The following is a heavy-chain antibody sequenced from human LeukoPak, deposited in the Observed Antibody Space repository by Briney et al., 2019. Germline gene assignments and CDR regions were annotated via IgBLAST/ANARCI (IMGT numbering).Heavy chain of an antibody. CDR2: ISGSGGST. CDR3: AKARGQVVAAAGKDFDY. J-gene: IGHJ4*02. V-gene: IGHV3-23*01. Sequence: GGSLRLSCAASGFTFSSYAMSWVRQAPGKGLEWVSAISGSGGSTYYADSVKGRFTISRDNSKNTLYLQMNSLRAEDTAVYYCAKARGQVVAAAGKDFDYWGQGTLVTVSS. CDR1: GFTFSSYA. D-gene: IGHD6-13*01.